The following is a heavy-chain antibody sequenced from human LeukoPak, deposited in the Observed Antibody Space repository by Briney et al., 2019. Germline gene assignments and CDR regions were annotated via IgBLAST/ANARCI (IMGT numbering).Heavy chain of an antibody. CDR2: ISGSGGST. CDR3: AKALMITFGGVIVPSFDY. J-gene: IGHJ4*02. CDR1: GFTVSSNY. V-gene: IGHV3-23*01. Sequence: PGGSLRLSCAASGFTVSSNYMSWVRQAPGKGLEWVSAISGSGGSTYYADSVKGRFTISRDNSKNTLYLQMNSLRAEDTAVYYCAKALMITFGGVIVPSFDYWGQGTLVTVSS. D-gene: IGHD3-16*02.